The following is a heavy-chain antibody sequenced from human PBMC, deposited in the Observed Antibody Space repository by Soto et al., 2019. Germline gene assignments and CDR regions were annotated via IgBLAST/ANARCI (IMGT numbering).Heavy chain of an antibody. Sequence: QITLKESGPTLVKPTQTLTLTCTFSGFSLSTSGVGVGWIRQPPGKALEWLALIYWDDDKRYSPSLKSRLTIPKDTSKNQVVLTMTNMDPVDTATYYCAHSRTDYDFWSGYYGYYSGMDVWGQGTTVTVSS. CDR1: GFSLSTSGVG. CDR3: AHSRTDYDFWSGYYGYYSGMDV. V-gene: IGHV2-5*02. J-gene: IGHJ6*02. CDR2: IYWDDDK. D-gene: IGHD3-3*01.